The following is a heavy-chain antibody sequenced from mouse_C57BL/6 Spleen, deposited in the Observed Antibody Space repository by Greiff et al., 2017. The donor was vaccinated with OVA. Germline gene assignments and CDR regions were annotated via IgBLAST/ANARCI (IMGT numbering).Heavy chain of an antibody. V-gene: IGHV1-76*01. CDR1: GYTFTDYY. CDR3: ARGYGSSVYYAMDY. J-gene: IGHJ4*01. Sequence: QVQLQQSGAELVRPGASVKLSCKASGYTFTDYYINWVKQRPGQGLEWIARIYPGSGNTYYNEKFKGKATLTAEKSSSTAYMQLSSLTSEDSAVYFCARGYGSSVYYAMDYWGQGTSVTVSS. D-gene: IGHD1-1*01. CDR2: IYPGSGNT.